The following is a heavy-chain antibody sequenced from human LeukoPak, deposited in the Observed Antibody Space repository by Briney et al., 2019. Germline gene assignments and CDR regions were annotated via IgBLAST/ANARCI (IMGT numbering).Heavy chain of an antibody. V-gene: IGHV3-30*03. CDR2: ISYDGSNK. J-gene: IGHJ3*02. CDR1: GSTFSNYG. CDR3: ARSTAMDAFDI. Sequence: PGRSLRLSCAASGSTFSNYGMHWVRQAPGKGLEWVSVISYDGSNKYYVDSVKGRFTISRDNSKNTLYLQMNSLRAEDTAVYYCARSTAMDAFDIWGQGTMVTVSS. D-gene: IGHD5-18*01.